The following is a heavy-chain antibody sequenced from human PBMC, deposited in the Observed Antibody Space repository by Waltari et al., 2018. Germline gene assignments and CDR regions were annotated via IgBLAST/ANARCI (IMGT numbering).Heavy chain of an antibody. Sequence: QVRLQESGPGLVKPSETLSLTCAVSGRSISDINWWSWVRQPPGKGLEWIGEIFHSCNTNYNESLNSRVTISLDESANHFSLTLHSMTAADTAVYYCATDRKIGDAYYVDVWGQGILVTVSS. J-gene: IGHJ4*02. CDR1: GRSISDINW. V-gene: IGHV4-4*02. CDR2: IFHSCNT. D-gene: IGHD3-10*01. CDR3: ATDRKIGDAYYVDV.